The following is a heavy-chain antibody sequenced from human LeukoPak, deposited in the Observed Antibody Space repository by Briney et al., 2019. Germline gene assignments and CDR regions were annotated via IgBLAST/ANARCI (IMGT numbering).Heavy chain of an antibody. CDR2: ISAYNGNT. CDR1: GGTFSSYA. Sequence: ASVKVSCKASGGTFSSYAISWVRQAPGQGLEWMGWISAYNGNTNYAQKLQGRVTITRNTSISTAYMELSSLRSEDTAVYYCARVGGGHQPYYMDVWGKGTTVTVSS. CDR3: ARVGGGHQPYYMDV. D-gene: IGHD4-23*01. J-gene: IGHJ6*03. V-gene: IGHV1-8*03.